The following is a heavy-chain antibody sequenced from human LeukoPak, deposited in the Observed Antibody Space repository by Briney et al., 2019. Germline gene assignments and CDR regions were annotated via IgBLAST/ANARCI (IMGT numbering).Heavy chain of an antibody. J-gene: IGHJ3*02. CDR2: INPKSGAT. V-gene: IGHV1-2*02. CDR1: GYTFTGYY. D-gene: IGHD6-19*01. CDR3: ARGPYSSGWYYDAFDI. Sequence: ASVKVSCKASGYTFTGYYMHWVRQAPGQGLEWMGWINPKSGATKYAQKFQGRVTMTRDTSISTAYMELNSLRSDDTAMYYCARGPYSSGWYYDAFDIWGQGTMVTVSS.